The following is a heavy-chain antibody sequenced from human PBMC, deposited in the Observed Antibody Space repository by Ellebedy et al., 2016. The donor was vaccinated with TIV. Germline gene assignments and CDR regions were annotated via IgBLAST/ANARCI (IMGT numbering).Heavy chain of an antibody. Sequence: GESLKISCKGSGDSFTSYWIGWVRQMPGKGLEWMGIIYPPDSDTRYSPSFQGQVTISADKSISTAYLQWSSLKASDTAIYYCARGDRGSGWYWDKWGQGTLVTVSS. CDR3: ARGDRGSGWYWDK. CDR2: IYPPDSDT. V-gene: IGHV5-51*01. D-gene: IGHD6-19*01. J-gene: IGHJ4*02. CDR1: GDSFTSYW.